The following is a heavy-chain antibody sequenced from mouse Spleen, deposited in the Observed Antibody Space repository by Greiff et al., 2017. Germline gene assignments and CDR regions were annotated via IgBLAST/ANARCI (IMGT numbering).Heavy chain of an antibody. Sequence: EVKLMESGGGLVQPGGSLSLSCAASGFTFTDYYMSWVRQPPGKALEWLGFIRNKANGYTTEYSASVKGRFTISRDNSQSILYLQMNALRAEDSATYYCARYKGLRFDYWGQGTTLTVSS. CDR1: GFTFTDYY. CDR3: ARYKGLRFDY. J-gene: IGHJ2*01. D-gene: IGHD2-2*01. V-gene: IGHV7-3*01. CDR2: IRNKANGYTT.